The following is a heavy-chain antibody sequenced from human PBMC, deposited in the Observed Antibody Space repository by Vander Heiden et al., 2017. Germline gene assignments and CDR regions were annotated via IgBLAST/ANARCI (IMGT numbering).Heavy chain of an antibody. Sequence: EGQLLESGGGLEQPGGSLRLSCTASGFTFSSHARSWVRQAPGKGLELISTGSKDGGSTYYVGSVQGRFTISRDNSKNTQYLQMNSLRVEDTAIYYCACSGGGTIDYWGQGTLVSVSS. D-gene: IGHD6-19*01. CDR2: GSKDGGST. J-gene: IGHJ4*02. V-gene: IGHV3-23*01. CDR3: ACSGGGTIDY. CDR1: GFTFSSHA.